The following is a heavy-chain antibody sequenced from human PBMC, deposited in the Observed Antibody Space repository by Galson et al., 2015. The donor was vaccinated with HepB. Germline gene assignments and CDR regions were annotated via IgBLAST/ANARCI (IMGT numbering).Heavy chain of an antibody. CDR1: GYTFTSYA. CDR2: INAGNGNT. CDR3: ATQGVYSYGYKHAFDI. D-gene: IGHD5-18*01. Sequence: SVKVSCKASGYTFTSYAMHWVRQAPGQRLEWMGWINAGNGNTKYSQKFQGRVTITRDTSASTAYMELSSLRSEDTAVYYCATQGVYSYGYKHAFDIWGQGTMVTVSS. V-gene: IGHV1-3*01. J-gene: IGHJ3*02.